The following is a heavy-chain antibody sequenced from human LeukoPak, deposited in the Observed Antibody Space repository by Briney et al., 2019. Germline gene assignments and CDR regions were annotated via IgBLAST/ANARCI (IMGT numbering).Heavy chain of an antibody. CDR1: GFTLSTNW. J-gene: IGHJ4*02. Sequence: PGGSLRLSCAVSGFTLSTNWMHSVRQAPAKGLVWVSRINSEATDTTYEDSVKGRFTISRDHAKNTVYLQMNRLRAEDTALCFCVRSLLGDRDYWGQGSLVSVSS. CDR3: VRSLLGDRDY. CDR2: INSEATDT. D-gene: IGHD1-26*01. V-gene: IGHV3-74*01.